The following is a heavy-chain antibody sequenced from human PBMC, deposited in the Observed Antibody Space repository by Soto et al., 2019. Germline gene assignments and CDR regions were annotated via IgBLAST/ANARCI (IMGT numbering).Heavy chain of an antibody. Sequence: QVQLVESGGGLVKPGGSLRLSCAASGFTFSDYYMSWIRQAPGKGLEWVSYISSSSSYTNYADSVKGRFTISRDNAKNSLYLQMNSLRAEDTAVYYCARDRGIGAAAGNFDYWGQGTLVTVSS. D-gene: IGHD6-13*01. CDR2: ISSSSSYT. J-gene: IGHJ4*02. CDR1: GFTFSDYY. V-gene: IGHV3-11*06. CDR3: ARDRGIGAAAGNFDY.